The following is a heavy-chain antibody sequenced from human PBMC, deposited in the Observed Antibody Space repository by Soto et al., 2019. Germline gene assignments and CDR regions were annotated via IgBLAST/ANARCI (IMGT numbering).Heavy chain of an antibody. CDR2: FDPEDGET. V-gene: IGHV1-24*01. J-gene: IGHJ6*02. Sequence: ASVKVSCKVSGYALTELSMHWVRQAPGKGLEWMGGFDPEDGETIYAQKFQGRVTMTEDTSTDTAYMELSSLRSEDTAVYYCATNVAANYYYYYGMDVWGQGTTVTVSS. D-gene: IGHD6-19*01. CDR3: ATNVAANYYYYYGMDV. CDR1: GYALTELS.